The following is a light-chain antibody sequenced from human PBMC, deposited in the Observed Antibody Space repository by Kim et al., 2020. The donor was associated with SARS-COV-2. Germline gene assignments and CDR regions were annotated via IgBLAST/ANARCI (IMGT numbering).Light chain of an antibody. Sequence: GQSVTISCTVASSDVGSYDFVSWYQQHPGKAPKLMIYEVTKRPSGVSHRFSGSKSGNTASLTISGLQAEDEADYYCCSFAGSSTWVFGGGTQLTVL. V-gene: IGLV2-23*02. CDR3: CSFAGSSTWV. J-gene: IGLJ3*02. CDR2: EVT. CDR1: SSDVGSYDF.